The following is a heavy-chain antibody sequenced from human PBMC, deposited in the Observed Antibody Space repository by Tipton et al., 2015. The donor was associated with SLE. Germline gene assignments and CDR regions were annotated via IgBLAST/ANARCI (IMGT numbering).Heavy chain of an antibody. CDR1: GFTFSSYW. V-gene: IGHV3-74*01. J-gene: IGHJ4*02. CDR2: INSDGSST. CDR3: ARGLVY. Sequence: LSLTCAASGFTFSSYWMHWVRQAPGKGLVWASRINSDGSSTNYADSVKGRFTISRDNAKNTLYLQMNSLRAEDTAVYYCARGLVYWGQGTLVTVSS. D-gene: IGHD3-9*01.